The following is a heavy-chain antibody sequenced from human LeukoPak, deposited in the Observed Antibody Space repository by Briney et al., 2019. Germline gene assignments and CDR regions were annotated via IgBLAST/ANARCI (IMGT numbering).Heavy chain of an antibody. Sequence: SETLSLTCAVSGASINDFYWTWIRQPPGKGLEWIGYIYYSGSTNYNPSLKSRVTISVDTSKNQFSLKLSSVTAADTAVYYCAREADKQGDVFDIWGQGTMVTVSS. V-gene: IGHV4-59*01. CDR1: GASINDFY. CDR2: IYYSGST. J-gene: IGHJ3*02. CDR3: AREADKQGDVFDI. D-gene: IGHD2-15*01.